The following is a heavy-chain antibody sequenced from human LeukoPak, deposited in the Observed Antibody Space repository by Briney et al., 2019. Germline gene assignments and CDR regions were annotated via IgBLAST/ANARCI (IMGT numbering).Heavy chain of an antibody. V-gene: IGHV3-9*01. CDR1: GFTFDDYA. J-gene: IGHJ4*02. CDR2: ISWNSGSI. D-gene: IGHD3-10*01. Sequence: GRSLRLSCAASGFTFDDYAMHWVRQAPGKGLEWVSGISWNSGSIGYADSVKGRFTISRDNAKNSLYLQMNSLRAEDAAVYYCARGNYGSGYYWGQGTLVTVSS. CDR3: ARGNYGSGYY.